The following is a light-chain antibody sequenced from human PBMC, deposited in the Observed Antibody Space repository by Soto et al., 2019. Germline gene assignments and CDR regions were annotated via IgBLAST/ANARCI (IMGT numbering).Light chain of an antibody. V-gene: IGLV2-14*01. CDR1: SSDVGGYNY. CDR2: DVS. J-gene: IGLJ2*01. Sequence: QSALTQPGSVSGSPGQSITISCTGTSSDVGGYNYVSWYQQHPGKAPKLMTYDVSNRPTGVSNRFSGSKSGNTASLTISGLQAEDEADYYFSSYTSSSTLVFGGGTKLTVL. CDR3: SSYTSSSTLV.